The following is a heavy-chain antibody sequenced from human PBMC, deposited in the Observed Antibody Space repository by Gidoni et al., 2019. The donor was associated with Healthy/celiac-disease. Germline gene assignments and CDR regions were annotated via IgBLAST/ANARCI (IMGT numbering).Heavy chain of an antibody. Sequence: QVQLQESGPGLVKPSETLSLTCTVSGGSISSYYWSWIRQPPGKGLEWIGYIYYSGSTNSNPALKSRVTISVDTSKNQFSLKLSSVTAADTAVYYCARGWRGGLDYWGQGTLVTVSS. CDR1: GGSISSYY. CDR3: ARGWRGGLDY. CDR2: IYYSGST. J-gene: IGHJ4*02. D-gene: IGHD3-3*01. V-gene: IGHV4-59*01.